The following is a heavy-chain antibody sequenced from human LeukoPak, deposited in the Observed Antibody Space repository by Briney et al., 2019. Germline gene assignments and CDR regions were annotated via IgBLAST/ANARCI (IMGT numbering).Heavy chain of an antibody. D-gene: IGHD2-15*01. J-gene: IGHJ5*02. CDR3: ARDWYCGDGSCNDCFDP. V-gene: IGHV1-18*01. Sequence: ASVKVSCKASGGTFSSYAISWVRQAPGQGLKWLGWVSGRNDVTTYAQNFQGRVTMTADTSTGTAYMELTSLRSDDTAIYYCARDWYCGDGSCNDCFDPWGQGTLVTVSS. CDR2: VSGRNDVT. CDR1: GGTFSSYA.